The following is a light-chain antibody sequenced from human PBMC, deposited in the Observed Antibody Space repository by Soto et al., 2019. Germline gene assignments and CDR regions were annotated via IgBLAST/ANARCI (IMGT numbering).Light chain of an antibody. CDR3: QQYKSSPIT. J-gene: IGKJ5*01. CDR1: QSVGNN. CDR2: GAS. V-gene: IGKV3D-15*01. Sequence: EVVMTQSPANLPVSPGGRATLSCRASQSVGNNLAWYEQRPGQPPRLLIYGASIRATGIPARFSCTVAGTEYTRTISGLQTEDLSIDFCQQYKSSPITFGQGTRLEIK.